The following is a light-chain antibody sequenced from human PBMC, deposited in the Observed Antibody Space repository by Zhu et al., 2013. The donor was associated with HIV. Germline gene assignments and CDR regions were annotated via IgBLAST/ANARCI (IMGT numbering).Light chain of an antibody. CDR2: QDT. J-gene: IGLJ2*01. CDR1: KLGDKY. CDR3: QAWDISTVI. V-gene: IGLV3-1*01. Sequence: SYELTQPPSVSVSPGHTASITCSGDKLGDKYACWYQQKPGQSPVLLIYQDTRRPSGIPERFSGSNSGNTATLTISGTQAVDEADYYCQAWDISTVIFGGGTKLIVL.